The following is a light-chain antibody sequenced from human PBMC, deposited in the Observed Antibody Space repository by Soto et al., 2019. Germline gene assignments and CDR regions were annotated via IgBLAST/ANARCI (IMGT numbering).Light chain of an antibody. Sequence: DIQMTQSPSSLSASVGDRVTITCRPSQSITSYLNWYQQKPGKAPKLLIYAASSLQSGVPSRFSGSGSGTDFTLIISSLQPEDFATYFCQQSHSTPLTFGGGTKVEIK. CDR1: QSITSY. J-gene: IGKJ4*01. V-gene: IGKV1-39*01. CDR3: QQSHSTPLT. CDR2: AAS.